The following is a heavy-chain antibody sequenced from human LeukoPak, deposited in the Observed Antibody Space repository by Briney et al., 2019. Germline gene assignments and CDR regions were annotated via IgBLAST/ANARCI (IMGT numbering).Heavy chain of an antibody. V-gene: IGHV3-23*01. CDR1: GFTFSSYA. CDR3: ARKYYYGSGSFAFDI. D-gene: IGHD3-10*01. Sequence: GGSLRLSCAASGFTFSSYAMSWVRQAPGKGLEWVSAISGSGGSTYYADSVKGRFTTSRDNSKNTLYLQMNSLRAEDTAVYYCARKYYYGSGSFAFDIWGQGTMVTVSS. CDR2: ISGSGGST. J-gene: IGHJ3*02.